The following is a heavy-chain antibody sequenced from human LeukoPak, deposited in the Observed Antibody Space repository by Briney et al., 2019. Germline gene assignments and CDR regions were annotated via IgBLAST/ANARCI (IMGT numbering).Heavy chain of an antibody. CDR3: ARKADAFDI. CDR2: ISSSGSTI. CDR1: GFTFSSYE. J-gene: IGHJ3*02. Sequence: PGGSLRLSCAASGFTFSSYEMNWVRQAPGKALEWVSYISSSGSTIYYADSVKGRFTISRDNAKNSLYLQMNSLRAEDTAVYYRARKADAFDIWGQGTMVTVSS. V-gene: IGHV3-48*03.